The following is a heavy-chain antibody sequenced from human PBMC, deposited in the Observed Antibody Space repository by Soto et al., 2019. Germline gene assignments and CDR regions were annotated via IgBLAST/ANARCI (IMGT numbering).Heavy chain of an antibody. Sequence: QVQLVQSGAEVKKPGSSVKVSCKASGGTFSSYAISWVRQAPGQGLEWMGGIIPIFGTANYAQKFQGRVTITADESTSTAYMELSSLRSEDTAVYYCARDWGGVAAADYYYGMDVWGQWTTVTVSS. J-gene: IGHJ6*02. V-gene: IGHV1-69*01. CDR3: ARDWGGVAAADYYYGMDV. CDR2: IIPIFGTA. CDR1: GGTFSSYA. D-gene: IGHD6-13*01.